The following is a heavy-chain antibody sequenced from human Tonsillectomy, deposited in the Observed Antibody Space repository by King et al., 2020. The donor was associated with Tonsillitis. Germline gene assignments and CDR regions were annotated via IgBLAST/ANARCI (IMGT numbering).Heavy chain of an antibody. CDR1: GGSISSGFYY. J-gene: IGHJ3*02. D-gene: IGHD3-22*01. Sequence: VQLQESGPGLVKPSQTLSLSCTVSGGSISSGFYYWSWIRQPAGRGLEWIGRIYASGSTNNNSSLNSRVTISVDTSKNQFSLKLSSVTAADTAVYFCARGLYYDRSGYYNEGGYDIWGQGTMVTVSS. V-gene: IGHV4-61*02. CDR2: IYASGST. CDR3: ARGLYYDRSGYYNEGGYDI.